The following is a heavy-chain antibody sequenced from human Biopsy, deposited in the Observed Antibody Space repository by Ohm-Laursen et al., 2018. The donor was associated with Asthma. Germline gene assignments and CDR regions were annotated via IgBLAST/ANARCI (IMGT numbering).Heavy chain of an antibody. CDR3: ARGPELDV. Sequence: TPSLTCDVYPGSFSGFFWTWIRQSPGKGLEWIGETNERGVTNNNPSLKSRVIISIGTYWNRVSLKLTSVTAADTAVYYCARGPELDVWGQGTTVTVSS. V-gene: IGHV4-34*01. CDR2: TNERGVT. CDR1: PGSFSGFF. J-gene: IGHJ6*02.